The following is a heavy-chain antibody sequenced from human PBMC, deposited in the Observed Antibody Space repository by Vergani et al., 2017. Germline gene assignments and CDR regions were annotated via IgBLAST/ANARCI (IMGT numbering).Heavy chain of an antibody. J-gene: IGHJ4*02. CDR3: ARDFSVVWRSCRPY. CDR2: IKQDGSEK. V-gene: IGHV3-7*01. D-gene: IGHD3-16*02. CDR1: GFTFSSYL. Sequence: VQLVESGGGVVQPGRSLRLSCAASGFTFSSYLMSWVRQAPGKGLEWVANIKQDGSEKYYVDSVKGRFTISRNNAKNSLYLQMNSLRAEDTAVYYCARDFSVVWRSCRPYWGQGTLVTVSS.